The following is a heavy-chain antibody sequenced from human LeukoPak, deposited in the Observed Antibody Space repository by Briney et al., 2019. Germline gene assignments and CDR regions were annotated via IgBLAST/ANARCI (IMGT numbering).Heavy chain of an antibody. Sequence: GGSLRLSCAASGFTFSSYEMNWVRQAPGKGLEWVSYISSSGSTIYYADSVKGRFTISRDNAKNSLYLQMNSLRAEDTAVYYCARDTPPISSSWYQGPYNWFDPWGQGTLVTVSSGYYGMDVWGQGTTVTVSS. CDR2: ISSSGSTI. J-gene: IGHJ6*02. D-gene: IGHD6-13*01. V-gene: IGHV3-48*03. CDR3: ARDTPPISSSWYQGPYNWFDPWGQGTLVTVSSGYYGMDV. CDR1: GFTFSSYE.